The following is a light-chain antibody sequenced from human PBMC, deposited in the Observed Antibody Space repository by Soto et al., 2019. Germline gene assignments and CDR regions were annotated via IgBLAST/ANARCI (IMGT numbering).Light chain of an antibody. CDR2: GAS. CDR3: QQYNNWPET. Sequence: EIVMTQSPATLSVSPVERATLSCMASQSVSSNLAWYQQKPGQAPRLLIYGASTRATVIPARFSGSGSGTEFTLTISSLQSEDFAVYYCQQYNNWPETFGQGTKVDIK. CDR1: QSVSSN. J-gene: IGKJ1*01. V-gene: IGKV3-15*01.